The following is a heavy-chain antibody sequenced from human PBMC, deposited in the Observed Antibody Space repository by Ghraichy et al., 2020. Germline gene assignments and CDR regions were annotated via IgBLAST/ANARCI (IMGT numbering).Heavy chain of an antibody. CDR1: GFTFDDYA. D-gene: IGHD2-2*01. CDR2: ITWDGATT. Sequence: GESLNISCAASGFTFDDYAMHWVRHAPGKGLEWVSLITWDGATTSYADSVKGRFTISRDNNKNSLTLQMNSLRTEDTALYYCAKDIVVVPADYYGMAVWGQGTTVIVSS. V-gene: IGHV3-43*02. CDR3: AKDIVVVPADYYGMAV. J-gene: IGHJ6*02.